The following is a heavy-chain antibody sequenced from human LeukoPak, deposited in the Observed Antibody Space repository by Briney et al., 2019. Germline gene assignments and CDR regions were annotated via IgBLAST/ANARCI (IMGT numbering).Heavy chain of an antibody. Sequence: ASVKVSCKASGYTFTSSGISWVRQAPGQGLEWMGWINAYNGDTNYAQKLQGRVTMTTDTSTSTAYMELSSLRSEDTAVYYCARERNTMIVVVPRPGWFDPWGQGTLVTVSS. CDR1: GYTFTSSG. D-gene: IGHD3-22*01. J-gene: IGHJ5*02. CDR3: ARERNTMIVVVPRPGWFDP. V-gene: IGHV1-18*01. CDR2: INAYNGDT.